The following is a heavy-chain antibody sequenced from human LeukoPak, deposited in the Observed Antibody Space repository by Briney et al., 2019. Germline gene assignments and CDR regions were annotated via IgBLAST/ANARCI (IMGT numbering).Heavy chain of an antibody. Sequence: SGGSLRLSCAASGFTFSSYSMTWVRQAPGKGLEWVAVISYDGSNKYYADSVKGRFTISRDNSKNTLYLQMNSLRAEDTAVYYCSRGCSSTSCYTWDFDYWGQGTLVTVSS. CDR3: SRGCSSTSCYTWDFDY. V-gene: IGHV3-30*03. CDR1: GFTFSSYS. J-gene: IGHJ4*02. D-gene: IGHD2-2*02. CDR2: ISYDGSNK.